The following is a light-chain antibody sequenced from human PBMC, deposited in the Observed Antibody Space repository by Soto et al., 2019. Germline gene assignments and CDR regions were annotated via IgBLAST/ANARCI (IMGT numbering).Light chain of an antibody. V-gene: IGKV3-15*01. CDR1: QSVSTN. J-gene: IGKJ1*01. CDR2: GGS. Sequence: EIVMTQSPATLAVSPGERATLSCRASQSVSTNLAWYQQRPGQAPRVLIYGGSTRATGTPARFSGSGSGTDFTLTISSLQSEDFAVYYCQQYNDWPPKWTFGQGTKVEI. CDR3: QQYNDWPPKWT.